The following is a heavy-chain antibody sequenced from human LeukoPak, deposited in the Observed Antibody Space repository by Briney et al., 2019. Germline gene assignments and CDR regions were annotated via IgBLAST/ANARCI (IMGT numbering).Heavy chain of an antibody. CDR1: GGSISSYY. J-gene: IGHJ5*02. Sequence: SETLSLTCTVSGGSISSYYWSWIRQPPGKGLEWVGYIYTSGSTNYNPSLKSRVTISVDTSKNQFSLKLSSVTAADTAVYYCARRRGWSGYYGNWFDPWGQGTLVTVSS. CDR2: IYTSGST. CDR3: ARRRGWSGYYGNWFDP. V-gene: IGHV4-4*09. D-gene: IGHD3-3*01.